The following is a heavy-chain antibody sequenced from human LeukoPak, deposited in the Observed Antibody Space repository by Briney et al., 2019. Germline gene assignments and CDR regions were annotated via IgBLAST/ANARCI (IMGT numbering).Heavy chain of an antibody. D-gene: IGHD3-10*01. CDR1: GGSFSGYY. CDR3: ARGHMVRGVTYYYYYGMDV. CDR2: INHSGST. V-gene: IGHV4-34*01. Sequence: SETLSLTCAVYGGSFSGYYWSWIRHPPGKGLEWIGEINHSGSTNYNPSLKRRVTISVDTSKNQFSLKLSSVTAADTAVYYCARGHMVRGVTYYYYYGMDVWGQGTTVTVSS. J-gene: IGHJ6*02.